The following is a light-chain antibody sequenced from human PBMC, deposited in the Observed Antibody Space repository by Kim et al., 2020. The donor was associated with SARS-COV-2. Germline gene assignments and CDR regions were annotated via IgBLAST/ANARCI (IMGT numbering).Light chain of an antibody. J-gene: IGLJ1*01. V-gene: IGLV1-40*01. Sequence: QRAPLSCAGTSSNIGAGHDVHWYQQLPGTAPKLLIYGNSNRPSGVPDRFSGSESGTSASLAISGLQAEDEADYYCQSFDISLSGYVFGTGTKVTVL. CDR3: QSFDISLSGYV. CDR1: SSNIGAGHD. CDR2: GNS.